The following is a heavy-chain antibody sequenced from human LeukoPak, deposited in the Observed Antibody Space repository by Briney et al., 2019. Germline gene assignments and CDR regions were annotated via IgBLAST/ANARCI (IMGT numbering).Heavy chain of an antibody. D-gene: IGHD4-17*01. J-gene: IGHJ2*01. Sequence: GGSLRLSCAASGATFSSYNINWVRQAPEKGLEWVSYISSGSGTIYYADSVKGRFTISRDNAKNSLFLQMNSVRAEDTAVYYCAALRGLQNWYFDLWGRGTLVTVSS. CDR1: GATFSSYN. CDR2: ISSGSGTI. CDR3: AALRGLQNWYFDL. V-gene: IGHV3-48*01.